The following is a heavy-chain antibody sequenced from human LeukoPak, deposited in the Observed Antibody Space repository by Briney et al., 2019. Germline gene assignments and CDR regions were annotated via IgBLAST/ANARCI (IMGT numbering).Heavy chain of an antibody. D-gene: IGHD6-13*01. CDR1: GFTFDDYA. CDR3: AKAASIAAAGTG. J-gene: IGHJ4*02. V-gene: IGHV3-9*01. Sequence: GRSLRLSCAASGFTFDDYAMHWVRQAPGKGLEWVSGISWNSGSIGYADSVKGRFTISRDNAKNSLYLQMNSLRAEDTALYYCAKAASIAAAGTGWGQGTLVTVSS. CDR2: ISWNSGSI.